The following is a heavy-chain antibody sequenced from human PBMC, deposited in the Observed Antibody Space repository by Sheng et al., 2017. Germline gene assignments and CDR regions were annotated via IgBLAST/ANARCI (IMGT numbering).Heavy chain of an antibody. CDR3: ARAKSFWSGYYPNYYYYYMDV. D-gene: IGHD3-3*01. V-gene: IGHV1-69*05. Sequence: QVQLVQSGAEVKKPGSSVKVSCKASGGTFSSYAISWVRQAPGQGLEWMGGIIPIFGTANYAQKFQGRVTITTDESTSTAYMELSSLRSEDTAVYYCARAKSFWSGYYPNYYYYYMDVWGKGTTVTVSS. CDR1: GGTFSSYA. CDR2: IIPIFGTA. J-gene: IGHJ6*03.